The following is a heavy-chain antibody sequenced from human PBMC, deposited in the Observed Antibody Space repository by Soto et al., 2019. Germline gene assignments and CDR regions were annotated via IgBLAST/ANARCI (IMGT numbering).Heavy chain of an antibody. D-gene: IGHD6-13*01. Sequence: PGGSLRLSCAASGFTFSNYAMTWVRQAPGKGLEWVSAISGNGGSTFNADSVKGRFTISRDNSKNTVYLQMNSVSAEDTAVYYCAKARGAAALYTFDYWGLGTLVTVSS. CDR3: AKARGAAALYTFDY. J-gene: IGHJ4*02. CDR1: GFTFSNYA. V-gene: IGHV3-23*01. CDR2: ISGNGGST.